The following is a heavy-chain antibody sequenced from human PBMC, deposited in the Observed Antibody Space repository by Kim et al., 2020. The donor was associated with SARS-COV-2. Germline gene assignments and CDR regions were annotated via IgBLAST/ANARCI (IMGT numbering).Heavy chain of an antibody. Sequence: GGSLRLSCAASRFTFSSYTMNWVRQAPGKGLEWVSFISSGSSTIYYADSVKGRFTISRDNAKSTLYLQMNSLRAEDTAVYYCAKQQYYYDRSGYYGYDFDYWGHGTLVTVSS. CDR3: AKQQYYYDRSGYYGYDFDY. CDR2: ISSGSSTI. D-gene: IGHD3-22*01. CDR1: RFTFSSYT. V-gene: IGHV3-48*01. J-gene: IGHJ4*03.